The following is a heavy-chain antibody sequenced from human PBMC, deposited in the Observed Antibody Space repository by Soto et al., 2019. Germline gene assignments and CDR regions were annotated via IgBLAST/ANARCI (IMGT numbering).Heavy chain of an antibody. V-gene: IGHV1-3*01. CDR2: INGGTGQT. Sequence: QVQVVQSGAEVKKPGASVKVSCKASGYKCCTYAMHWVRQAPGQSLEWMGWINGGTGQTRYSQRYHDQVTITRDTHESTAYMELTRITSGETAVYYCARGKGMEENYYYYGMDIWGQGTTVTVSS. CDR1: GYKCCTYA. CDR3: ARGKGMEENYYYYGMDI. J-gene: IGHJ6*01. D-gene: IGHD1-1*01.